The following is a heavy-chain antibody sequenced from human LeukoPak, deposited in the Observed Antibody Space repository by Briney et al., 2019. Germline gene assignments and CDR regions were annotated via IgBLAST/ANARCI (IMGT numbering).Heavy chain of an antibody. CDR2: ISSSSSYI. J-gene: IGHJ4*02. Sequence: GGSLRLSCAASGFTFSSYSMNWVRQAPWKGLEWVSSISSSSSYIYYADSVKGRFTISRDNAKNSLYLQMNSLRAEDTAVYYYARDQGLRGFVDYWGQGTLVTVSS. V-gene: IGHV3-21*01. CDR1: GFTFSSYS. CDR3: ARDQGLRGFVDY. D-gene: IGHD4-17*01.